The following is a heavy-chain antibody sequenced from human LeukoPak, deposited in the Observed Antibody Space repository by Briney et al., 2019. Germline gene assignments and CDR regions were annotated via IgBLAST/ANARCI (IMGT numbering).Heavy chain of an antibody. D-gene: IGHD3-10*01. J-gene: IGHJ4*02. Sequence: PSETLSLTCTVSGGSISSSSYYWAWVRQPPGKGLEWIASNYYSERSYYDPSLTSRVTISVDTSRNQFSLNMSSVTAADTAVYHCASKPIFYDSGSHLYYFDYWGEGTLVTVSS. V-gene: IGHV4-39*01. CDR3: ASKPIFYDSGSHLYYFDY. CDR2: NYYSERS. CDR1: GGSISSSSYY.